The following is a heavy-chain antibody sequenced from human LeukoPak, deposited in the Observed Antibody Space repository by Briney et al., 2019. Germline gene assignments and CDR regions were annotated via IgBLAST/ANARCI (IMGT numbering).Heavy chain of an antibody. V-gene: IGHV3-30*09. CDR1: GFTFISNA. CDR3: ASIF. Sequence: SGGSLRLSCAASGFTFISNALHWFRRAPGKGLEWVAVISYDGSNKYYADSVKGRFAIYRDNSKNTLYLEMNSLRAEETAVYYCASIFWGQGALVTVSS. CDR2: ISYDGSNK. J-gene: IGHJ4*02.